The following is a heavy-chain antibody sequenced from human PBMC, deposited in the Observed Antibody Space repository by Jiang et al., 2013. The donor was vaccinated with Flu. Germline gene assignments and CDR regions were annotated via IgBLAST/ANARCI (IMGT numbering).Heavy chain of an antibody. J-gene: IGHJ5*02. V-gene: IGHV4-34*01. CDR2: INHSVST. CDR3: ARVGRRWGIYRNLVWGHWFDP. CDR1: GGSFRGYY. Sequence: SETLSLTCAVYGGSFRGYYWSWIRQPPGKGLEWIGEINHSVSTTYNPSLKSRVTISLDTSKNQVSLKLTSVTAADTAVYYCARVGRRWGIYRNLVWGHWFDPWGQGTLVTVSS. D-gene: IGHD3-16*01.